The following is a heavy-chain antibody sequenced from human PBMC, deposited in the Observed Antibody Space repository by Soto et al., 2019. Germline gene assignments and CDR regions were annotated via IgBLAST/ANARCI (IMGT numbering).Heavy chain of an antibody. D-gene: IGHD6-13*01. CDR2: IYNDGST. J-gene: IGHJ4*02. CDR3: AGGDISKTYFAY. Sequence: PGGSLRLSCAASGFTVSSNYLIWVRQAPGKGLEWVSNIYNDGSTYYSDSVKGRFTIFRDNSKNTFYLQMNGLRAEDTAVYYCAGGDISKTYFAYWGEGTLVTVSS. V-gene: IGHV3-53*01. CDR1: GFTVSSNY.